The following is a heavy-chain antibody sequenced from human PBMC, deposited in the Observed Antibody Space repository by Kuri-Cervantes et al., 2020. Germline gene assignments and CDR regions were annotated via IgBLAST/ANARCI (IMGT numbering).Heavy chain of an antibody. CDR1: GGSIRSYY. CDR3: ATSVQWLAPFDY. D-gene: IGHD6-19*01. V-gene: IGHV4-59*01. CDR2: IYYSGST. Sequence: SETLSLTCNVSGGSIRSYYWSWIRQPPGKGLEWIGYIYYSGSTNYNPSLKSRVTISVDMSKNQFSLRLNSATATDTAVYYCATSVQWLAPFDYWGQGTLVTVSS. J-gene: IGHJ4*02.